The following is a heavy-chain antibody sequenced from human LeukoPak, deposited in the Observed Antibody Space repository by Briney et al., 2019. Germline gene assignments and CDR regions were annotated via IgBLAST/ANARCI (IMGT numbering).Heavy chain of an antibody. Sequence: GGSLRLSCAASGFTFTNAWMNWVRQAPGKGLEWVANIKQDGSEKDYVDSVKGRFTISRDNAKNSLFLQVNSLRAEDTAVYYCARVYSSSSGKNAFDIWGQGTMVTVSS. D-gene: IGHD6-6*01. CDR2: IKQDGSEK. CDR1: GFTFTNAW. V-gene: IGHV3-7*03. J-gene: IGHJ3*02. CDR3: ARVYSSSSGKNAFDI.